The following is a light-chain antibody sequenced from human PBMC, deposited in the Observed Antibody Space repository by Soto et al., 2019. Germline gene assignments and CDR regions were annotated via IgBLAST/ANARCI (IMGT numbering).Light chain of an antibody. CDR2: EVS. CDR3: TSYVGSNIWV. Sequence: QSALTQPPSASGSPGQSVTISCTGTSSDVGAYTYVSWYQQYPGKAPKLMIYEVSKRPSGVPDRFSGSKSGNTASLTVSGLQAEYEADYYCTSYVGSNIWVFGGGTKVTVL. V-gene: IGLV2-8*01. J-gene: IGLJ3*02. CDR1: SSDVGAYTY.